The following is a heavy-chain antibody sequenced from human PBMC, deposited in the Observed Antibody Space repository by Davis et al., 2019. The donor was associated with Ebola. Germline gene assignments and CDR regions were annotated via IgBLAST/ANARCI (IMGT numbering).Heavy chain of an antibody. CDR1: RGSISSSNSY. Sequence: PSETLSLTCTVSRGSISSSNSYWSWIRQHPAKGLEWIGYIYYSGSTYYNPSLKSRVTISVDTSKNQFSLKLSSVTAADTAVYYCASTVNPLAPYAFYIWGQGTMVTVSS. D-gene: IGHD4-17*01. CDR3: ASTVNPLAPYAFYI. J-gene: IGHJ3*02. V-gene: IGHV4-31*03. CDR2: IYYSGST.